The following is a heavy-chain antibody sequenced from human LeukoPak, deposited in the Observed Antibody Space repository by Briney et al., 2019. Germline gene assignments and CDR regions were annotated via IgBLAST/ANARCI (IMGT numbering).Heavy chain of an antibody. V-gene: IGHV1-24*01. CDR2: FDPEDGET. CDR3: ATDPSRYNWKLI. Sequence: GASVKVSCKASGYTLTELSMHWVRQAPGKGLEWMGGFDPEDGETIYAQKFQGRVTMTEDTSTDTAYMELSSLRSEDTAVYYCATDPSRYNWKLIWGQGTLVTVSS. J-gene: IGHJ4*02. CDR1: GYTLTELS. D-gene: IGHD1-1*01.